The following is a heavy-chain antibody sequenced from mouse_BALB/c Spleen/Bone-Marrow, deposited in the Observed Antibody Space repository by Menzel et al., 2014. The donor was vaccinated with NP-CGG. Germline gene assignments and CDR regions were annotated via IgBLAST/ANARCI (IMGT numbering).Heavy chain of an antibody. Sequence: QVHVKQSGAELVKPGASVKLSCKASGYTFTSYWMHWVKQRPGQGLEWIGAINPSNGRTNYNEKFRSKATLTVDKSSSTAYMQRSSLTSEDLAVHYCARDGNYEGRFVYWGQGTLVTVSA. J-gene: IGHJ3*01. D-gene: IGHD2-1*01. CDR3: ARDGNYEGRFVY. CDR2: INPSNGRT. CDR1: GYTFTSYW. V-gene: IGHV1S81*02.